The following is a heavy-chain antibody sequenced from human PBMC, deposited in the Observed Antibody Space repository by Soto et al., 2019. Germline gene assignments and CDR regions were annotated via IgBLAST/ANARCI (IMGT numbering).Heavy chain of an antibody. CDR3: AKSEQWLTTDS. CDR1: GFTFSSYA. V-gene: IGHV3-23*01. CDR2: ISGGGGST. Sequence: EVQLLESGGGLVQPGGSLRLSCAASGFTFSSYAMSWVRQAPGKGLEWVSSISGGGGSTYYADSVKGRFTISRDNSKNTLYLQMNSLRAEDTAVHYCAKSEQWLTTDSWGQGTLVTVSS. J-gene: IGHJ4*02. D-gene: IGHD6-19*01.